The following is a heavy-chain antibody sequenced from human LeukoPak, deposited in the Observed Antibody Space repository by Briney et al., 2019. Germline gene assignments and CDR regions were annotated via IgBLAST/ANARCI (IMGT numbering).Heavy chain of an antibody. V-gene: IGHV1-8*01. CDR1: GYTFTSYD. D-gene: IGHD2-2*01. CDR3: ARDAAGSALLNYYGMDV. CDR2: MNPNSGNT. J-gene: IGHJ6*02. Sequence: ASVKVSCKASGYTFTSYDINWVRQATGQGLEWMGWMNPNSGNTGYAQKFQGRVTMTRNTPISTAYMELSSLRSEDTAVYYCARDAAGSALLNYYGMDVWGQGTTVTVSS.